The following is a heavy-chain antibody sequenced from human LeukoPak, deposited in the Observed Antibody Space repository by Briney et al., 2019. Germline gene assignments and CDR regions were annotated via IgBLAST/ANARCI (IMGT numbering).Heavy chain of an antibody. CDR3: CSGYSYEFSDP. V-gene: IGHV1-69*05. CDR2: IIPIFGTA. CDR1: GGTFSSYA. Sequence: SVEVSCKASGGTFSSYAISWVRQAPGQGLEWMGRIIPIFGTANYAQKFQGRVTITTDESTSTAYMELSSLRSEDTAVYYCCSGYSYEFSDPWGQGTLVTVSS. J-gene: IGHJ5*02. D-gene: IGHD5-18*01.